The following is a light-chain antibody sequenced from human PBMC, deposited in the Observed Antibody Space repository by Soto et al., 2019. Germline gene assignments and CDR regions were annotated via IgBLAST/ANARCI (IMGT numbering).Light chain of an antibody. Sequence: DIVMTQSPDSLAVSLGERATINCKSTQSVLYSSNNMNYLAWYQQKPGQPPKLLIYWASTRGSGVPDRFSGSGSGTDFTLTISSRQSEDVAVYYCQQYLSTPPTFGQGTKLEIK. V-gene: IGKV4-1*01. CDR3: QQYLSTPPT. CDR1: QSVLYSSNNMNY. J-gene: IGKJ2*01. CDR2: WAS.